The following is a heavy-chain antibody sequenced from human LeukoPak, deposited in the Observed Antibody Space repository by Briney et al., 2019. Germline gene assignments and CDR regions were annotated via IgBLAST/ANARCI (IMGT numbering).Heavy chain of an antibody. V-gene: IGHV1-24*01. CDR1: GYTLTELS. CDR3: ATLSFFEAAAALPTGNSGSRSYYYYYYMDV. Sequence: GASVKVSCKVSGYTLTELSMHWVRQAPGKGLEWMGGFDPEDGETIYAQKFQGRVTMTEDTSTDTAYMELSSLRFEDTAVYYCATLSFFEAAAALPTGNSGSRSYYYYYYMDVWGKGTTVTISS. J-gene: IGHJ6*03. CDR2: FDPEDGET. D-gene: IGHD6-13*01.